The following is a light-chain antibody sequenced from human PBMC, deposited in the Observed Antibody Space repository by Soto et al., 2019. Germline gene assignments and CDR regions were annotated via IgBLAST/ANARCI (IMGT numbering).Light chain of an antibody. Sequence: QSVLTQASSASGSPVQGVGISYTETSSYVGGYNGVSWYQQHPGTAPKLMIYDVSNRPSGVPDRFSGSKSGNTASLTISGLQAEDEGDYYCSSYTSSSAYVFGTGTKVPVL. J-gene: IGLJ1*01. CDR3: SSYTSSSAYV. CDR1: SSYVGGYNG. CDR2: DVS. V-gene: IGLV2-18*02.